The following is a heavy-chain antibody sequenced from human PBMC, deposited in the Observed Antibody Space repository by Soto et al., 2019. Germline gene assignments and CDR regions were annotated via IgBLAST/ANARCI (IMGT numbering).Heavy chain of an antibody. CDR2: VYYSGST. V-gene: IGHV4-59*08. D-gene: IGHD6-6*01. CDR1: CGSISNYF. J-gene: IGHJ5*01. Sequence: ETLSLTCTVSCGSISNYFWNWIRQPPGKGLEWIGYVYYSGSTNYNPSLKSRVTISVDTPKNQFSLRLSSVTAADTAVYYCARQSSSSSLNWLDSWGQGTLVTVSS. CDR3: ARQSSSSSLNWLDS.